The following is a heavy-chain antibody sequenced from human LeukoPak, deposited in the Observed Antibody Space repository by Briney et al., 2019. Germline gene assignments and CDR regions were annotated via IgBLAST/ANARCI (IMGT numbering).Heavy chain of an antibody. Sequence: SETLSLTCTVSGGSISSYYWSWIRRPPGKGLEWIGYIYYSGSTNYNPSLKSRVTISVDTSKNQFSLNLSSVTAADTAVYYCARGGDSKHLVNWGQGTLVTVSS. V-gene: IGHV4-59*01. J-gene: IGHJ4*02. CDR1: GGSISSYY. CDR2: IYYSGST. D-gene: IGHD3-3*02. CDR3: ARGGDSKHLVN.